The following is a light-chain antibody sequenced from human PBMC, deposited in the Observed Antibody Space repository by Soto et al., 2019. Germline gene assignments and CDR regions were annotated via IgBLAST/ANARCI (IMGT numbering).Light chain of an antibody. CDR2: DAS. J-gene: IGKJ4*01. CDR1: QSVQSL. Sequence: EVVLTQSPATLSLSPGERATLSCRASQSVQSLLAWYHQKPGQAPRLLIYDASNRATGIPGRFSGSGSGTDFTLTISSLEPEDLGVYYCQHRSTWPLSFGGGTKVEI. V-gene: IGKV3-11*01. CDR3: QHRSTWPLS.